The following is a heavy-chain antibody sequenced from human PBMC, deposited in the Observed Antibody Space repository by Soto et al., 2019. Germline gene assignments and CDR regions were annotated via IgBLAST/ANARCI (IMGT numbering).Heavy chain of an antibody. Sequence: GGSLRLSCTASGFSFTSYAMHWVRQAPGKGLEWVALILYDENNKYYADSVKGRFTISRDNAKNSLYLQMNSLRAEDTAVYYCARNRYSYYDFWSGSLPYYYYGMDVWGQGTTVTVSS. D-gene: IGHD3-3*01. CDR2: ILYDENNK. CDR3: ARNRYSYYDFWSGSLPYYYYGMDV. J-gene: IGHJ6*02. CDR1: GFSFTSYA. V-gene: IGHV3-33*01.